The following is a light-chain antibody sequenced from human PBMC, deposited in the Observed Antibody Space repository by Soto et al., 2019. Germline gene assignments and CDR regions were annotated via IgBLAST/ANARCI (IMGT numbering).Light chain of an antibody. CDR3: QQYGSSPWT. J-gene: IGKJ1*01. CDR2: GTS. Sequence: EIVLTQSPGTLSLSTGERATLSCRASQSVSSSFVAWFQQKPGQAPRLLIYGTSSRATGIPDRFSGSRSGTDFTLTINRLEPEDLAMYFCQQYGSSPWTFGQGTKVDIK. V-gene: IGKV3-20*01. CDR1: QSVSSSF.